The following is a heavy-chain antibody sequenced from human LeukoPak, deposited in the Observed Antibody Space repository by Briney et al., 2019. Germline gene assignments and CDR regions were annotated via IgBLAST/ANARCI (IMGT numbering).Heavy chain of an antibody. CDR3: ARAGVLKTYYYGSGSYPDY. CDR2: INHSGST. J-gene: IGHJ4*02. CDR1: GGSFSGYY. D-gene: IGHD3-10*01. V-gene: IGHV4-34*01. Sequence: SETLSLTCAVYGGSFSGYYWSWIRQPPGKGLEWIGEINHSGSTNYNPSLKSRVTISVDTSKSQFSLKLSSVTAADTAVYYCARAGVLKTYYYGSGSYPDYWGQGTLVTVSS.